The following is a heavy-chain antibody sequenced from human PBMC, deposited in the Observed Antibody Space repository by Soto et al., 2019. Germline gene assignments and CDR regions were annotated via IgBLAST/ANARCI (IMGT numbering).Heavy chain of an antibody. J-gene: IGHJ4*02. V-gene: IGHV3-23*01. CDR1: GFTFSSYA. CDR2: ISGSDGST. D-gene: IGHD6-13*01. CDR3: AKYANQYSSSWYDY. Sequence: GGSLRLSCAASGFTFSSYAMSWVRQAPGKGLEWVSIISGSDGSTYYADSVKGRFTISRDNSKNTLYLQMNSLRAEDAAMYYCAKYANQYSSSWYDYWGQGTLVTVSS.